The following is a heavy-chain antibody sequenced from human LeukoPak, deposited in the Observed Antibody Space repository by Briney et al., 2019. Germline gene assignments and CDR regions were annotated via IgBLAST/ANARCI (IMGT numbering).Heavy chain of an antibody. CDR1: RFTFRNYV. CDR2: TSSDLNVK. D-gene: IGHD3-10*01. V-gene: IGHV3-30-3*01. Sequence: GGSLRLSCAASRFTFRNYVIHWVRQAPGKGLEWVAVTSSDLNVKLYADSVKGRFTISRDNSRSTLYLQMNSLRPEDTAIYYCAREGYYGSGSPPSLYFDYWGQGTLVTVSS. CDR3: AREGYYGSGSPPSLYFDY. J-gene: IGHJ4*02.